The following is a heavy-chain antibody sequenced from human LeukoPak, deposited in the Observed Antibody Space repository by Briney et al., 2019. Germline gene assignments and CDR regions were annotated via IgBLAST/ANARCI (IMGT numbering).Heavy chain of an antibody. J-gene: IGHJ3*02. CDR3: AKSYGGNSHDAFDI. CDR2: IVGAGGIT. V-gene: IGHV3-23*01. CDR1: GFTFSSYA. Sequence: GGSLRLSCAASGFTFSSYAMNWVRQAPGKGLEWVSAIVGAGGITYYADSVKSRFTISRDNSKNTLYLQMNSLRAEDTAVYYCAKSYGGNSHDAFDIWGQGTLVTVSS. D-gene: IGHD4-23*01.